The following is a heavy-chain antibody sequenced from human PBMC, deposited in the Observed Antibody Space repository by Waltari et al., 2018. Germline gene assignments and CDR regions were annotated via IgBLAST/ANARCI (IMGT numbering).Heavy chain of an antibody. Sequence: EAQLVQSGGGLVKPGGSLRLSCPASGFTFGTYLMHWVRQAPGKGLVLVSRSNSDGSDTSYADSVKGRFTISRDNAKNTLYLQMNSLRAEDTAVYYCASSRFSIGCSSWGQGTLATVSS. CDR1: GFTFGTYL. CDR2: SNSDGSDT. CDR3: ASSRFSIGCSS. D-gene: IGHD6-19*01. J-gene: IGHJ5*02. V-gene: IGHV3-74*01.